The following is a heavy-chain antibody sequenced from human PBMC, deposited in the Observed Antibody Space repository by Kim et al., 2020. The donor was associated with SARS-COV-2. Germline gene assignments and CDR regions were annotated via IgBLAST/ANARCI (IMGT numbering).Heavy chain of an antibody. Sequence: GGSLRLSCAASGFTFSSYDMHWVRQATGKGLEWVSAIGTAGDTYYPGSVKGRFTISRENAKNSLYLQMNSLRAGDTAVYYCARGYSSSWYWAFDIWGQGTILPVSS. J-gene: IGHJ3*02. CDR1: GFTFSSYD. V-gene: IGHV3-13*01. CDR3: ARGYSSSWYWAFDI. CDR2: IGTAGDT. D-gene: IGHD6-13*01.